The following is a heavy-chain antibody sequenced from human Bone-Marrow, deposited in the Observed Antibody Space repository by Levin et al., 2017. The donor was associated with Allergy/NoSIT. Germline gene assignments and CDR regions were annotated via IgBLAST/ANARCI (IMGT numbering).Heavy chain of an antibody. J-gene: IGHJ5*02. D-gene: IGHD6-19*01. Sequence: ASVKVSCKTSGGTFSSFTINWVRQAPGQGLEWMGGIIPVFGTTTYAQRFQGRVTIAADESTSTAYMELSSLRSDDTAVYYCARLIAVAGGWLDPWGPGTLVTVSS. CDR2: IIPVFGTT. CDR3: ARLIAVAGGWLDP. V-gene: IGHV1-69*13. CDR1: GGTFSSFT.